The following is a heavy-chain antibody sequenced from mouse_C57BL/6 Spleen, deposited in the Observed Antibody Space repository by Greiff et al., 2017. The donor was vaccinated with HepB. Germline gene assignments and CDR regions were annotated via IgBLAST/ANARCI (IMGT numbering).Heavy chain of an antibody. V-gene: IGHV5-16*01. J-gene: IGHJ1*03. CDR3: AREKRGWYFDV. CDR1: GFTFSDYY. CDR2: INYDGSST. Sequence: EVQLVESEGGLVQPGSSMKLSCTASGFTFSDYYMAWVRQVPEKGLEWVANINYDGSSTYYLDSLKSRFIISRDNAKNILYLQMSSLKSEDTATYYCAREKRGWYFDVWGTGTTVTVSS.